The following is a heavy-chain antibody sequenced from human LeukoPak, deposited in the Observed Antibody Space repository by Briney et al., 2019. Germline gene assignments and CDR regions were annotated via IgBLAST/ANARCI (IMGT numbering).Heavy chain of an antibody. Sequence: GGSLRLSCAASGFTFSDHYMDWVRQAPGKGLEWVGRTRNKANSYTTEYAASVKGGFTISRDDSKNSLYLQMNSLKTEDTAVYYCAQVGVPAAMDYMDVWGKGTTVTVSS. V-gene: IGHV3-72*01. CDR2: TRNKANSYTT. CDR3: AQVGVPAAMDYMDV. D-gene: IGHD2-2*01. J-gene: IGHJ6*03. CDR1: GFTFSDHY.